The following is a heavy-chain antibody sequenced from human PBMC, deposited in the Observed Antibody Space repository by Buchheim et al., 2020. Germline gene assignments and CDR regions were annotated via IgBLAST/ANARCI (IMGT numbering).Heavy chain of an antibody. V-gene: IGHV4-4*07. CDR2: IFASGST. CDR1: GGSINDYY. Sequence: QVQLQESGPGLVKASETLSLTCTVSGGSINDYYWSCIRQPAGKGLEWIGRIFASGSTNYNHSLKSRVTMSVDTSKNPSSLSLKSVTAADTAVYYCARGSSGTYGMDVWGQGTT. CDR3: ARGSSGTYGMDV. D-gene: IGHD6-19*01. J-gene: IGHJ6*02.